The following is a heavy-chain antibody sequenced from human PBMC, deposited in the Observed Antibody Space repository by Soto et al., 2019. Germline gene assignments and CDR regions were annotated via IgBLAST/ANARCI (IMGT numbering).Heavy chain of an antibody. CDR3: ARARGVDS. CDR1: GFTFDDYA. J-gene: IGHJ5*01. V-gene: IGHV3-9*01. CDR2: ISWNSGSI. Sequence: GGSLRLSCAASGFTFDDYAMHWVRQAPGKGLEWVSGISWNSGSIGYADSVKGRFTISRDNAKNSLYLQMNSLRAEDTAVYYCARARGVDSWGQGTLVTVSS. D-gene: IGHD3-16*01.